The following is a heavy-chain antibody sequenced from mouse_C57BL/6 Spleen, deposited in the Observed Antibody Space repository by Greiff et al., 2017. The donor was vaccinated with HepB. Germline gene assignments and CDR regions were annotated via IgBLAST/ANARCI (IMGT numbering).Heavy chain of an antibody. CDR2: IDPSDSYT. Sequence: QVQLQQPGAELVRPGTSVKLSCKASGYTFTSYWMHWVKQRPGQGLEWIGVIDPSDSYTNYNQKFKGKATLTVDTSSSTAYMQLSSLTSEDSAVYYCARDWGDWYFDVWGTGTTVTVSS. CDR3: ARDWGDWYFDV. D-gene: IGHD4-1*01. CDR1: GYTFTSYW. V-gene: IGHV1-59*01. J-gene: IGHJ1*03.